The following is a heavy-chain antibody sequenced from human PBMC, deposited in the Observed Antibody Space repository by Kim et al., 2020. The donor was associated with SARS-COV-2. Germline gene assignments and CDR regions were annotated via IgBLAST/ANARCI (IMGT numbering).Heavy chain of an antibody. CDR3: ARGGKLDSDSSSSYGYWFYP. J-gene: IGHJ5*02. CDR1: GFTFSTYS. V-gene: IGHV3-21*01. CDR2: ISSSSTYM. Sequence: GGSLRLSCAASGFTFSTYSMNWVRQAPGKGLEWVSSISSSSTYMYYADSVKGRFTISRDNTKNSLYLQMNSLRAEGTAVYYCARGGKLDSDSSSSYGYWFYPWGQGTLVIVSS. D-gene: IGHD3-22*01.